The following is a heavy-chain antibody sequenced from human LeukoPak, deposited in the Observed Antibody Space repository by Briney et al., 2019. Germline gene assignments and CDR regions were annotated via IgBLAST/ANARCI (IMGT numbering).Heavy chain of an antibody. Sequence: SETLSLTCTVSGGSISSYYWSWIRLPPGKGLEWIGYIYYSGSTNYNPSLKSRVTISVDTSKNQFSLKLSSVTAADAAMYYCARDCSTTSCYETGWFDLWGQGTLVTVSS. J-gene: IGHJ5*02. CDR2: IYYSGST. CDR1: GGSISSYY. V-gene: IGHV4-59*01. D-gene: IGHD2-2*01. CDR3: ARDCSTTSCYETGWFDL.